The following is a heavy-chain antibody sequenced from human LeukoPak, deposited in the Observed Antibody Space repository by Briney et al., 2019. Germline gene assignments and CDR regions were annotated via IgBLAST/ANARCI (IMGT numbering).Heavy chain of an antibody. Sequence: GSLRLSCAASGFTFSSYAMHWVRQAPGKGLEWVAVISYDGSNKYYADSVKGRFTISRDNSKNTLYLQMNSLRAEDTAVYYCARVVAQGGKGNWFDPWGQGTLVTVSS. CDR3: ARVVAQGGKGNWFDP. D-gene: IGHD4-23*01. CDR2: ISYDGSNK. J-gene: IGHJ5*02. V-gene: IGHV3-30*04. CDR1: GFTFSSYA.